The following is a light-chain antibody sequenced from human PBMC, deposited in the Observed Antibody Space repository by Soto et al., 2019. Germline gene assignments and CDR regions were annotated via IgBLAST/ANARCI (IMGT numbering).Light chain of an antibody. J-gene: IGLJ3*02. V-gene: IGLV1-47*01. Sequence: QSVLTQPPSASGTPGQRVTISCSGSSSNIGRNYVYWYQQLPGKAPKLIIYRNNQRPSGVPDRFSGSKSGTSASLAISGLRSEDEADYYCAALDDSLSGRVFGVGTKVNVL. CDR1: SSNIGRNY. CDR2: RNN. CDR3: AALDDSLSGRV.